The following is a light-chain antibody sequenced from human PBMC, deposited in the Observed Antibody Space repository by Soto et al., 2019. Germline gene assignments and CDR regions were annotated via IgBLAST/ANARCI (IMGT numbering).Light chain of an antibody. CDR2: GAS. Sequence: EIVMTQSPTTLSVSPGESVTLSSRASQSVGSDLAWYQQIPGQAPRLLIYGASTRATGIPDRFSGSGSGTDFTLTINRLEPEDFAVYYCQEYGRTPLTFGGGTKVDIK. V-gene: IGKV3-20*01. CDR3: QEYGRTPLT. CDR1: QSVGSD. J-gene: IGKJ4*01.